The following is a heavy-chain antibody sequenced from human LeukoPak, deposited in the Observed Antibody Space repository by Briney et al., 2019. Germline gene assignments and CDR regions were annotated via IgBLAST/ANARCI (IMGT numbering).Heavy chain of an antibody. CDR1: GGSISSYY. Sequence: LETLSLTCTVSGGSISSYYWSWIRQPPGKGLEWIGYIYYSGSTNYNPSLKSRVTISVDTSKNQFSLKLSSVTAADTAVYYCASAHTPRYYFDYWGQGTLVTVSS. CDR3: ASAHTPRYYFDY. J-gene: IGHJ4*02. V-gene: IGHV4-59*01. D-gene: IGHD2-15*01. CDR2: IYYSGST.